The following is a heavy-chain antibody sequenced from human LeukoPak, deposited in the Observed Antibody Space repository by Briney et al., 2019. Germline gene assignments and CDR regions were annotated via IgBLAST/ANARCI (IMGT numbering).Heavy chain of an antibody. CDR2: INHNGNVN. J-gene: IGHJ4*02. CDR3: ATLTAGYSSGWTFDY. CDR1: GFTFSNAW. D-gene: IGHD6-25*01. Sequence: GGSLRLSCAVSGFTFSNAWMNWVRQAPGKGLEWVASINHNGNVNYYVDSVKGRFTISRDNAKNSLYLQMNSLRAEDTALYYCATLTAGYSSGWTFDYWGQGTLVTVSS. V-gene: IGHV3-7*03.